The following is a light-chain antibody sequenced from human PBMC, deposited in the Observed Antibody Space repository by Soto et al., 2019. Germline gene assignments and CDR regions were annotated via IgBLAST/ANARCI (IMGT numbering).Light chain of an antibody. CDR2: DVS. J-gene: IGLJ2*01. CDR1: SSDVGGYNY. V-gene: IGLV2-14*03. Sequence: QSALTQPASVSGSPGQSITIACTGTSSDVGGYNYVSWYQQHPVKAPKLLIYDVSNRPSGVSNRFSASKSGNTASLTISGLQAEDEADYYCSSYTSSSTLVVFGGGTKVTVL. CDR3: SSYTSSSTLVV.